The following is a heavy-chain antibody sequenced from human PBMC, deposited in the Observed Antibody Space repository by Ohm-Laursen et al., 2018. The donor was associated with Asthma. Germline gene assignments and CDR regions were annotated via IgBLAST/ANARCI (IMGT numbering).Heavy chain of an antibody. D-gene: IGHD3-16*01. CDR2: ISYDGSNK. Sequence: SLRLSCSASGFTFSSYGMHWVRQAPGKGLEWVAVISYDGSNKYYADSVKGRFTISRDNAKNSLYLQMNNLRAEDAAIYYCAREWGGMDVWGQGTTVTVSS. V-gene: IGHV3-30*03. CDR3: AREWGGMDV. CDR1: GFTFSSYG. J-gene: IGHJ6*02.